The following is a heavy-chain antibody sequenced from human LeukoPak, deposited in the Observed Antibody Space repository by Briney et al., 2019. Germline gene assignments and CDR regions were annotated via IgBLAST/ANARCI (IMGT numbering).Heavy chain of an antibody. V-gene: IGHV1-69*01. D-gene: IGHD3-9*01. J-gene: IGHJ3*02. CDR1: GGTFISYA. CDR3: ARATIDILTGYYKIDAFDI. CDR2: IIPIFGTA. Sequence: SVKVSCKASGGTFISYAISWVRQAPGQGLEWMGGIIPIFGTANYAQKFQGRVTITADESTSTAYMERSSLRSEDTAVYYCARATIDILTGYYKIDAFDIWGQGTMVTVSS.